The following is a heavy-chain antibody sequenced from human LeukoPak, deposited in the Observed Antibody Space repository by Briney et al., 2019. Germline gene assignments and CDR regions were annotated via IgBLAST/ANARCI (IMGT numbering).Heavy chain of an antibody. V-gene: IGHV3-23*01. CDR3: AKGRWGLTINNFDI. J-gene: IGHJ3*02. D-gene: IGHD3-9*01. Sequence: GGSLRLSCAASGFSVTTYAMGWVRQAPGKGLEWVSVISDRGDSTHYADSVKGRFTISRDSSKNTLYLQMNSLRGEDTAVYYCAKGRWGLTINNFDIWGQGTMVTVSS. CDR1: GFSVTTYA. CDR2: ISDRGDST.